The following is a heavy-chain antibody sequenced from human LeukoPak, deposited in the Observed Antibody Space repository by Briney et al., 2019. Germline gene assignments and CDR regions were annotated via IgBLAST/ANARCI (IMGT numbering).Heavy chain of an antibody. J-gene: IGHJ5*02. CDR2: ISSSGSTI. Sequence: PGGSLRLSCAASGFTFSDYYMSWIRQAPGKGLEWVSYISSSGSTIYYADSVKGRFTISRDNAKNSLYLQMNSLRAEDTAVYYCAGTPHCSSTSCYQSGWFDPWGQGTLVTVSS. V-gene: IGHV3-11*01. D-gene: IGHD2-2*01. CDR3: AGTPHCSSTSCYQSGWFDP. CDR1: GFTFSDYY.